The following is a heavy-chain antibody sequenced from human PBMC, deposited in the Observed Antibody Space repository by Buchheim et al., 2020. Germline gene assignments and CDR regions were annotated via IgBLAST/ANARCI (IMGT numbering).Heavy chain of an antibody. D-gene: IGHD3-22*01. CDR2: ISYDGSNK. V-gene: IGHV3-30*03. J-gene: IGHJ6*02. Sequence: QVQLVESGGGVVQPGRSLRLSCAASGFTFSSYGMHWVRQAPGKGLEWVAVISYDGSNKYYADSVKGRFTISRDNSKNTLHLQMNSLRAEDTAVYYCARDLFSGYEANYYYYGMDVWGQGTT. CDR1: GFTFSSYG. CDR3: ARDLFSGYEANYYYYGMDV.